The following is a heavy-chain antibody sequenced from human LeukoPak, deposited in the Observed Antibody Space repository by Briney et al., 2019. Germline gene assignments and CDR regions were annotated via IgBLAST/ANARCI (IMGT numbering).Heavy chain of an antibody. CDR3: ARDDSTEVFDY. CDR2: ISSSGSTI. J-gene: IGHJ4*02. D-gene: IGHD1-14*01. Sequence: GGSLRLSCAASGFTFSDYCMSWIRQAPGKGLEWVSYISSSGSTIYYADSVKGRFTISRDNAKNSLYLQMNSLRAEDTAVYYCARDDSTEVFDYWGQGTLVTVSS. V-gene: IGHV3-11*01. CDR1: GFTFSDYC.